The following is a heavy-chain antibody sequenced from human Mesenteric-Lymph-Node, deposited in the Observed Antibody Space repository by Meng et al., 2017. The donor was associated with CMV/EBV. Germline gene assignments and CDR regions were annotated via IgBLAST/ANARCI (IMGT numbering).Heavy chain of an antibody. D-gene: IGHD1-14*01. Sequence: GESLKISCAASGFDVSIHYMSWVRQAPGKGLEWVSVLYSTGGAFYADSVKGRFIVSRDNSKNTLFLQMNNVRAEDTAVYYCAKHMTGYYYYGLDVWGQGTTVTVSS. CDR2: LYSTGGA. CDR3: AKHMTGYYYYGLDV. V-gene: IGHV3-53*01. CDR1: GFDVSIHY. J-gene: IGHJ6*02.